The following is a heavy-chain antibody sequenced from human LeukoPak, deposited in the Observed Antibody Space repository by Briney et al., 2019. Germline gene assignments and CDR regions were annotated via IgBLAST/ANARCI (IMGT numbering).Heavy chain of an antibody. CDR2: IYYSGST. CDR3: ARASNLYYYDSSGPPGWFDP. Sequence: SQTLSLTCTVSGGSISSGGYYCSWIRQHPGKGLEWIGYIYYSGSTYYNPSLKSRVTISVDTSKNQFSLKLSSVTAADTAVYYCARASNLYYYDSSGPPGWFDPWGQGTLVTVSS. V-gene: IGHV4-31*03. D-gene: IGHD3-22*01. CDR1: GGSISSGGYY. J-gene: IGHJ5*02.